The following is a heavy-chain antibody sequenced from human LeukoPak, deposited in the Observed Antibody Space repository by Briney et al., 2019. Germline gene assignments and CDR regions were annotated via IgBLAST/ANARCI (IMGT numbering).Heavy chain of an antibody. J-gene: IGHJ5*02. D-gene: IGHD3-10*01. CDR3: ARLDYYGSGRPGWFDP. Sequence: GASVKVSCKASGYTXTGYYMHGVRQAPGQGLEWMGWINPNSGGTYYAQNLQGRITMTADTSTSTAYMEVRSLRSDDTAVYYCARLDYYGSGRPGWFDPWGQGTLVTVSS. CDR2: INPNSGGT. V-gene: IGHV1-2*02. CDR1: GYTXTGYY.